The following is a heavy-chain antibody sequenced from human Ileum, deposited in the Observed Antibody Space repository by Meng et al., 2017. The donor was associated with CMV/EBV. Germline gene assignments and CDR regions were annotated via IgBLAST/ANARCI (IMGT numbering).Heavy chain of an antibody. CDR1: GYTFAASY. J-gene: IGHJ4*02. CDR2: INPSGGGT. Sequence: ASVKVSCKASGYTFAASYMHWVRQAPGQGLEWMGWINPSGGGTKYAQKFQSRVTMTSDASINTAYVELSNLRSDDTAVYFCATLCPCTDCNGADCVGWGQGALVTVSS. CDR3: ATLCPCTDCNGADCVG. V-gene: IGHV1-2*02. D-gene: IGHD2-21*02.